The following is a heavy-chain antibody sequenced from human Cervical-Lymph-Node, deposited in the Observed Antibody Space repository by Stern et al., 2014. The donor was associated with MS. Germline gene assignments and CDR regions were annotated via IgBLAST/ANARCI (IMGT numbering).Heavy chain of an antibody. CDR1: GFTFSSYA. J-gene: IGHJ4*02. D-gene: IGHD3-22*01. Sequence: DQLVESGGGVVQPGTSLRLSCAASGFTFSSYAMHWVRQAPGKGLEWVAVISYDGSNKYYADSVKGRFTISRDNSKNTLYLQMNSLRAEDTAVYYCARGDYYDSSAAMEFFDYWGQGTLVTVSS. CDR3: ARGDYYDSSAAMEFFDY. CDR2: ISYDGSNK. V-gene: IGHV3-30*01.